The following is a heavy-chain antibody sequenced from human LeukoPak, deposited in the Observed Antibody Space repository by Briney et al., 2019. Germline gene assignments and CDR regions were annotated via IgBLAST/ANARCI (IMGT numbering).Heavy chain of an antibody. CDR1: GGSFSGYY. CDR2: INHSGST. D-gene: IGHD5-18*01. CDR3: ARKGYSYGYFNY. Sequence: SETLSLTCAVYGGSFSGYYWSWIRQPPGKGLECIGEINHSGSTNYNPSLKSRVTVSVDTSKNQFSLKLNSVTAADTAVYYCARKGYSYGYFNYWGQGTLVTVSS. J-gene: IGHJ4*02. V-gene: IGHV4-34*01.